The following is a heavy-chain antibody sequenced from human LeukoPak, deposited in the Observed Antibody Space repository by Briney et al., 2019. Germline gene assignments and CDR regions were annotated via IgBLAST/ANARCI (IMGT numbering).Heavy chain of an antibody. J-gene: IGHJ4*02. CDR1: GGSISSYY. CDR3: AAYAGFGELYFDY. Sequence: SETLSLTCTVSGGSISSYYWSWIRQPPGKGLEWIGYIYYSGSTNYNPSLKSRVTISVDTSKNQFSLKLSSVTAADTAVYYCAAYAGFGELYFDYWGQGTLVTVSS. CDR2: IYYSGST. D-gene: IGHD3-10*01. V-gene: IGHV4-59*01.